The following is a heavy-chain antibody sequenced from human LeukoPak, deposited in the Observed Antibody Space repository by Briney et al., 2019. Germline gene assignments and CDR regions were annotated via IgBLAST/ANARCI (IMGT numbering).Heavy chain of an antibody. J-gene: IGHJ4*02. Sequence: SVKVSCKASGGTFSSYAISWVRQAPGQGLEWMGRIIPILGIANYAQKFQGRVTITADKSTSTAYMELSSLRSEDTAVYYCARLETAGTFGFDYWGQGTLVTVSS. CDR2: IIPILGIA. CDR1: GGTFSSYA. V-gene: IGHV1-69*04. CDR3: ARLETAGTFGFDY. D-gene: IGHD6-13*01.